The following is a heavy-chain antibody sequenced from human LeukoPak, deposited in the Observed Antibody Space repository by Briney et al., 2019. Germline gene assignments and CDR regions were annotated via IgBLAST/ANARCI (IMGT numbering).Heavy chain of an antibody. Sequence: ASVKVSCKASGYTFTSYGISWVRQAPGLGLEWMGWISAYNGNTNYAQKVQGRVTMTTDTSTSTAYMELRSLRFDDTAVYYCARDQSVRLLQTSSTYFKHVFAIWGQGSMVTVSS. CDR3: ARDQSVRLLQTSSTYFKHVFAI. CDR1: GYTFTSYG. V-gene: IGHV1-18*01. J-gene: IGHJ3*02. D-gene: IGHD6-13*01. CDR2: ISAYNGNT.